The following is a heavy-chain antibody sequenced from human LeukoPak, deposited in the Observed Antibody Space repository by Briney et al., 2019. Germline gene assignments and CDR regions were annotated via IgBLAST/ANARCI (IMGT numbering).Heavy chain of an antibody. V-gene: IGHV3-21*01. CDR3: ARGHRYGDWEGVYYYYYYMDV. CDR2: ISSSSSYI. CDR1: GFTFSSYS. Sequence: GGSLRLSCAASGFTFSSYSMNWVRQAPGKGLEWVSSISSSSSYIYYADSVKGRFTISRDNAKNSLYLQMNSLRAEDTAVYYCARGHRYGDWEGVYYYYYYMDVWGKGTTVTVSS. D-gene: IGHD4-17*01. J-gene: IGHJ6*03.